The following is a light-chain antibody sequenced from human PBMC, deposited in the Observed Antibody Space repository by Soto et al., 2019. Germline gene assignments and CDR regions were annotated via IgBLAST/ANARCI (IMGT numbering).Light chain of an antibody. CDR1: QSISSN. CDR3: QMYTNWVGT. CDR2: GAA. V-gene: IGKV3-15*01. Sequence: EIVMTQSPAILSVSPGERATLSCRANQSISSNLAWYQQKPGQAPRLLIYGAATRATGIPARFSGSGSGTDFTLTINSLQSEDFAVYYCQMYTNWVGTFGGGTKVDIK. J-gene: IGKJ4*01.